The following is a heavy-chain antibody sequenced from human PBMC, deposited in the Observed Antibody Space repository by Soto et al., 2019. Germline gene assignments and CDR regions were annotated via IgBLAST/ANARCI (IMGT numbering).Heavy chain of an antibody. CDR3: ATHRSGRFLEWLPEGSLGY. CDR1: GYTLTDLS. CDR2: FDPEDGET. J-gene: IGHJ4*02. D-gene: IGHD3-3*01. Sequence: QVQLVQSVAEVKKPGASVKVSCKVSGYTLTDLSMQGVRQAPGKGLEWMGGFDPEDGETIYAQKFQGRVTMTEDTATDPAYMELSSLRSEDTAVYYCATHRSGRFLEWLPEGSLGYWGQGTLVTVSS. V-gene: IGHV1-24*01.